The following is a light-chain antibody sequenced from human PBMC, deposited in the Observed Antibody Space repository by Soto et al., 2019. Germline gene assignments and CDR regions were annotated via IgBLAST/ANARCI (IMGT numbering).Light chain of an antibody. V-gene: IGKV3-15*01. CDR3: QHYNNWPLT. CDR1: QSVSST. CDR2: GAS. Sequence: EIVMAQSPATLSVSPGARATLSCRASQSVSSTLAWYQQKPGQAPWLLIYGASTRATGVPARFSGSGSGTEFTLTISSLQSEEFAVYYWQHYNNWPLTFGGGTKVEIK. J-gene: IGKJ4*01.